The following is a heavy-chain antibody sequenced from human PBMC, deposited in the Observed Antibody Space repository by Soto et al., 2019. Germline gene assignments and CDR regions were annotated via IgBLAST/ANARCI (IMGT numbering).Heavy chain of an antibody. CDR2: INAGNGNT. Sequence: ASVKVSCKTSGYTFTSYAMHWVRQAPGQRLEWMGWINAGNGNTKYSQKFQGRVTITRDTSASTAYMELSSLRSEDTAVYYCARSIVVVTALDYWGQGTLVTAPQ. J-gene: IGHJ4*02. D-gene: IGHD2-21*02. CDR3: ARSIVVVTALDY. CDR1: GYTFTSYA. V-gene: IGHV1-3*01.